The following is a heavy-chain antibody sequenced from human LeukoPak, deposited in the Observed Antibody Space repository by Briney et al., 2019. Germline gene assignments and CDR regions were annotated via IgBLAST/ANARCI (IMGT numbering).Heavy chain of an antibody. Sequence: SETLSLTCTVSGDSVSSSSYYWSWVRQPPGKGLEWIGYIYYSGSTNYNPSLKSRVTISVDSSKNQFSLKLSSVTAADTAVYYCARGQRGALRWTAVDYWGQGTLVTVSS. J-gene: IGHJ4*02. CDR1: GDSVSSSSYY. V-gene: IGHV4-61*01. D-gene: IGHD4-23*01. CDR2: IYYSGST. CDR3: ARGQRGALRWTAVDY.